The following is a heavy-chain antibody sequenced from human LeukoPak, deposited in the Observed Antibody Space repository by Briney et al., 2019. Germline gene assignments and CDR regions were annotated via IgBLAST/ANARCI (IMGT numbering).Heavy chain of an antibody. CDR3: AREQSCSSTSCYMRYYYMDV. CDR2: ISSSSSYI. V-gene: IGHV3-21*01. J-gene: IGHJ6*03. Sequence: AGGSLRLSCAASGFTFSSYSMNWVRQAPGKGLEWVSSISSSSSYIYYADSVKGRFTISRDNAKNSLYLQMNSLRAEDTAVYYCAREQSCSSTSCYMRYYYMDVWGKGTTVTVSS. D-gene: IGHD2-2*02. CDR1: GFTFSSYS.